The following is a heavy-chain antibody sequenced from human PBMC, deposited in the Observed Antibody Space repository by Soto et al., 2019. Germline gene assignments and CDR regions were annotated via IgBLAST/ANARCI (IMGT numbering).Heavy chain of an antibody. J-gene: IGHJ4*02. CDR2: IYFSGST. CDR3: ARRYGGAVDY. CDR1: GGSISNYY. V-gene: IGHV4-59*08. Sequence: PSETLSLTCTVSGGSISNYYWSWFRQPPGKGLEWIGYIYFSGSTNYNPSLKSRVTLSVDTSKNQFSLKLSSVTAADTAVYYCARRYGGAVDYWGQGTLVTVSS. D-gene: IGHD3-10*01.